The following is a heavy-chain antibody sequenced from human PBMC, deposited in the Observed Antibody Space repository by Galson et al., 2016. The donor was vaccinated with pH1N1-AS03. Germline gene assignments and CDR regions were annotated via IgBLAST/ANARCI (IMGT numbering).Heavy chain of an antibody. CDR3: VRGSPHSSSTNYAFEF. Sequence: SVKVSCKASGYAFTDYYMHLLRQAPGQGLEWVAWINTDSGGTDYAQKFQGRVTMTRDAPISTTYMELSSLRSDDTAVYYCVRGSPHSSSTNYAFEFWGRGTMVTVSS. CDR2: INTDSGGT. V-gene: IGHV1-2*02. CDR1: GYAFTDYY. J-gene: IGHJ3*01. D-gene: IGHD6-13*01.